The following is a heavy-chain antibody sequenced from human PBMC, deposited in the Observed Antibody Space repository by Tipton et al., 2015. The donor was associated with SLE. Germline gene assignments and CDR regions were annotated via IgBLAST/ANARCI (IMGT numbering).Heavy chain of an antibody. CDR1: GGSISSSSYY. CDR2: INHSGST. J-gene: IGHJ4*02. CDR3: ARAKPNSSGQYYFDY. D-gene: IGHD6-19*01. Sequence: TLSLTCTVSGGSISSSSYYWSWIRQPPGKGLEWIGEINHSGSTNYNPSLKSRVTISVDTSKNQFSLKLSSVTAADTAVYYCARAKPNSSGQYYFDYWGQGTRVTVSS. V-gene: IGHV4-39*07.